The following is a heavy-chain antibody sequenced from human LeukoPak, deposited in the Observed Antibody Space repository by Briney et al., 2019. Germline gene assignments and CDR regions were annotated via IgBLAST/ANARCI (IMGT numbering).Heavy chain of an antibody. J-gene: IGHJ5*02. Sequence: SETLSLTCTVSGGSISSYYWSWIRQPPGKGLEWIGYIYYSGSTNYNPSLKSRVTISVDTSKNQFSLKLSSVTAADTAVYYCARGGLRFNNRFHPWGQGTLVTVSS. D-gene: IGHD5-12*01. V-gene: IGHV4-59*01. CDR3: ARGGLRFNNRFHP. CDR2: IYYSGST. CDR1: GGSISSYY.